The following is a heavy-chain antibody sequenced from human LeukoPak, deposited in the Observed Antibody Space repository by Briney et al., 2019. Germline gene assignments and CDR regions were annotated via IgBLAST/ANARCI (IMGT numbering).Heavy chain of an antibody. CDR3: ARGRYSSGWPFDY. Sequence: SETLSLTCTVSGGSISSYYWSWIRQPPGKGLEWIGYIYYSGSTNYNPSLKSRVTISVGTSKNQFSLKLSSVTAADTAVYYCARGRYSSGWPFDYWGQGTLVTVSS. D-gene: IGHD6-19*01. J-gene: IGHJ4*02. CDR2: IYYSGST. V-gene: IGHV4-59*01. CDR1: GGSISSYY.